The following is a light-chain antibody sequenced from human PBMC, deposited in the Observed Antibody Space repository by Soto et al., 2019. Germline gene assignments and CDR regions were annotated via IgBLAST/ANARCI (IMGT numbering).Light chain of an antibody. CDR3: QQRSNWPGT. J-gene: IGKJ1*01. CDR1: QSVSSY. V-gene: IGKV3-11*01. Sequence: PGERATLSCRASQSVSSYLAWYQQKPGQAPRLLIYDASNRATGIPARFSGSGSGTDFTLTISSLEPEDFAVYYCQQRSNWPGTFGQGTKVDIK. CDR2: DAS.